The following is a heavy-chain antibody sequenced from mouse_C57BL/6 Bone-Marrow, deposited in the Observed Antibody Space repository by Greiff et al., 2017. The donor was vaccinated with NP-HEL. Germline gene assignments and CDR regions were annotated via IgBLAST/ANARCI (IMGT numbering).Heavy chain of an antibody. Sequence: QVHVKQSGAELVKPGASVKLSCKASGYTFTEYTIHWVKQRSGQGLEWIGWFYPGSGSIKYNEKFKDKATLTADKSSSTVYMELSRLTSEDSAVYFCARHEDRNYTFAYWGQGTLVTVSA. D-gene: IGHD2-5*01. CDR3: ARHEDRNYTFAY. CDR2: FYPGSGSI. CDR1: GYTFTEYT. J-gene: IGHJ3*01. V-gene: IGHV1-62-2*01.